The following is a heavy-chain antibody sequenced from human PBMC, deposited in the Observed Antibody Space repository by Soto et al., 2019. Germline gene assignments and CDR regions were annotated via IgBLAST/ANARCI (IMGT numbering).Heavy chain of an antibody. Sequence: GGSLRLSCAASGFTFDDYAMHWVRQAPGKGLEWVSGISWNSGSIGYADSVKGRFTISRDNAKNSLYLQMNSLRAEDTALYYCAKGGRLRFLEWLLAGMDVWGQGTTVTVSS. CDR1: GFTFDDYA. J-gene: IGHJ6*02. D-gene: IGHD3-3*01. V-gene: IGHV3-9*01. CDR3: AKGGRLRFLEWLLAGMDV. CDR2: ISWNSGSI.